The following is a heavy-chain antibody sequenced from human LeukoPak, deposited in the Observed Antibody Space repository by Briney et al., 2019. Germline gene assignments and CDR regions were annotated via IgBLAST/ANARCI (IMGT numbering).Heavy chain of an antibody. Sequence: GGSLRLSCAASGFTFSTYSMNWVRQAPGKGLEWVSSFSSTSSYIYYADSVKGRFTISRDNAKNSLFLQMNSLRAEDTAVYYCARIVMGTRDYWGQGTLVTVSS. J-gene: IGHJ4*02. CDR1: GFTFSTYS. CDR2: FSSTSSYI. V-gene: IGHV3-21*01. D-gene: IGHD3-22*01. CDR3: ARIVMGTRDY.